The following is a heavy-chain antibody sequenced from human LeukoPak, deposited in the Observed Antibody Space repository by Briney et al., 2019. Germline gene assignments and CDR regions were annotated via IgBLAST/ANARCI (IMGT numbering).Heavy chain of an antibody. V-gene: IGHV1-69*06. Sequence: SVKVSCKASGGTFSSYAISWVRQAPGQGLEWMGGIIPIFGTANYAQKFQGRVTITADKSTSTAYMELSSLRSEDAAVYYCARWGGLLYYYGMDAWGKGTTVTVSS. CDR3: ARWGGLLYYYGMDA. CDR1: GGTFSSYA. D-gene: IGHD3-10*01. CDR2: IIPIFGTA. J-gene: IGHJ6*04.